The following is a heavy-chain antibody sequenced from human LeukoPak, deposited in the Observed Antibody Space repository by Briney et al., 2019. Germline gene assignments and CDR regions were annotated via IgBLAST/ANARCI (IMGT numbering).Heavy chain of an antibody. CDR3: ARDNTPTAGYSSSWYDLTAFDI. CDR2: ISGSGGST. J-gene: IGHJ3*02. D-gene: IGHD6-13*01. Sequence: GGSLRLSCAASGFTFSSYAMSWVRQAPGKGLEWVSAISGSGGSTYYADSVKGRFTISRDNSKNTLYLQMNSLRAEDTAVYYCARDNTPTAGYSSSWYDLTAFDIWGQGTMVTVSS. V-gene: IGHV3-23*01. CDR1: GFTFSSYA.